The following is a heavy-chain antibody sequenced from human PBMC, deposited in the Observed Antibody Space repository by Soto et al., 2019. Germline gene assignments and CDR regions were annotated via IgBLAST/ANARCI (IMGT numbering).Heavy chain of an antibody. J-gene: IGHJ6*03. D-gene: IGHD2-15*01. V-gene: IGHV4-39*01. CDR2: IYYSGST. Sequence: QLQLQESGPGLVKPSETLSLTCTVSGGSINSPSYYWAWFRQSPGKGPEWIGSIYYSGSTYYNPSLKSRVTIAVDTSKNQISLKLSSVTAADTAVYYCAKSGGSHDYHYYMHVWGKGTTVTVSS. CDR1: GGSINSPSYY. CDR3: AKSGGSHDYHYYMHV.